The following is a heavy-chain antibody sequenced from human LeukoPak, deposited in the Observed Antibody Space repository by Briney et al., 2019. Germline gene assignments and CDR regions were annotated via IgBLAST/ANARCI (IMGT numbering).Heavy chain of an antibody. Sequence: ASVKVSCKASGYTFTSYGISWVRQAPGQGLEWMGWISAYNGNTNYAQKLQGRVTMTTDTSTSTAYMELRSLRSDDTAVYYCAGVAGRRVPGPSRQPYDFWSGYYLGAFDIWGQGTMVTVSS. CDR2: ISAYNGNT. CDR3: AGVAGRRVPGPSRQPYDFWSGYYLGAFDI. CDR1: GYTFTSYG. J-gene: IGHJ3*02. D-gene: IGHD3-3*01. V-gene: IGHV1-18*01.